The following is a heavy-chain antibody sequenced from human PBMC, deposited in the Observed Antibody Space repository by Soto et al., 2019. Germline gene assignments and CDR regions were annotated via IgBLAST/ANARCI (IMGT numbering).Heavy chain of an antibody. CDR2: IWYDGSNK. D-gene: IGHD5-18*01. CDR3: ARAGDTSMGIRELGAFDI. CDR1: GFIFSNDG. Sequence: GSLRLSCRASGFIFSNDGMHWVRQAAGKGLAGVAVIWYDGSNKYYADSVKGRFTISRDNSKSTLYLQMSSLRAEDTALYYCARAGDTSMGIRELGAFDIWGQGTMVTVSS. J-gene: IGHJ3*02. V-gene: IGHV3-33*01.